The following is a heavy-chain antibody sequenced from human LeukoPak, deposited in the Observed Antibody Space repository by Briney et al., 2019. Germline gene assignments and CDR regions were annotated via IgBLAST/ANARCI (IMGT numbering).Heavy chain of an antibody. J-gene: IGHJ6*04. CDR1: GFTFSSYG. V-gene: IGHV3-23*01. D-gene: IGHD3-10*02. Sequence: GGSLRLSCAASGFTFSSYGMHWVRQAPGKGLEWVSAISGSGGSTYYADSVKGRFTISRDNSKNTLYLQMNSLRAEDTAVYYCAQLGITMIGGVWGKGTTVTISS. CDR3: AQLGITMIGGV. CDR2: ISGSGGST.